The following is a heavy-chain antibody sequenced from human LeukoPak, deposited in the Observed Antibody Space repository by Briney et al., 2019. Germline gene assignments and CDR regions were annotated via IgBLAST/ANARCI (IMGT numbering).Heavy chain of an antibody. V-gene: IGHV1-2*04. J-gene: IGHJ4*02. CDR1: GYTFTGYY. Sequence: ASVKVSRKASGYTFTGYYMHWVRQAPGQGLEWMGWINPNSGGTNYAQKFQGWVTMTRDTSISTAYMELSRLRSDDTAVYYCVRAPHGVLVEGLLPDYSFDLWGQGTLVTVSS. CDR2: INPNSGGT. D-gene: IGHD3-9*01. CDR3: VRAPHGVLVEGLLPDYSFDL.